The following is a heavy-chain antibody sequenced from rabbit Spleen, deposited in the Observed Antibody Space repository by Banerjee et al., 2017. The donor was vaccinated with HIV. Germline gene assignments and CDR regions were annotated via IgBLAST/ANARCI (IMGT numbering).Heavy chain of an antibody. V-gene: IGHV1S40*01. CDR1: GFSFSSRYH. J-gene: IGHJ6*01. CDR2: IYAGSSDFT. CDR3: ARDTSSSFSSYGMDL. Sequence: QSLEESGGDLVKPGAALTLTCTASGFSFSSRYHMCWVRQAPGKGLEWIACIYAGSSDFTYFASWAKGRFTISKTSSTTVTLQMTSLTAADTATYFCARDTSSSFSSYGMDLWGQGTLVTVS. D-gene: IGHD1-1*01.